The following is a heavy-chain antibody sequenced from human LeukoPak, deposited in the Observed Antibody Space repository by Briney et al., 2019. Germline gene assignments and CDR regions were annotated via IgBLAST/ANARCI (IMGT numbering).Heavy chain of an antibody. CDR1: GYTFTSYG. CDR2: ISAYNGNT. J-gene: IGHJ4*02. V-gene: IGHV1-18*01. Sequence: ASVKVSCKASGYTFTSYGISWVRQTPGQGLEWMGWISAYNGNTNYAQKLQGRVTMTTDTSTSTAYMELRSLRSDDTAVYYCAPQHYDFWSGYYPLDYWGQGTLVTVSS. CDR3: APQHYDFWSGYYPLDY. D-gene: IGHD3-3*01.